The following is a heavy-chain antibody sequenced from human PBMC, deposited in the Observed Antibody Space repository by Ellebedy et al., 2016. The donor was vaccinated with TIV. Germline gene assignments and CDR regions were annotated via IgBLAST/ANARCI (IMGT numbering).Heavy chain of an antibody. CDR1: GYTFTSYD. CDR2: MNPNSGNT. V-gene: IGHV1-8*01. Sequence: ASVKVSXXASGYTFTSYDINWVRQATGQGLEWMGWMNPNSGNTGYAQKFQGRVTMTRNTSISTVYMELSSLRSEDTAVYYCASALTAGDLYSSDYWGQGTLVTVSS. J-gene: IGHJ4*02. D-gene: IGHD7-27*01. CDR3: ASALTAGDLYSSDY.